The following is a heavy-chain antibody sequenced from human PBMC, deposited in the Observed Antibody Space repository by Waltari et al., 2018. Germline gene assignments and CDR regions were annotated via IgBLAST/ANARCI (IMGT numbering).Heavy chain of an antibody. CDR3: AAVAGTDY. D-gene: IGHD6-19*01. J-gene: IGHJ4*02. Sequence: VQLVESGGGLVNPGGSLRLSCAASGFSFSDYYMTWIRQAPGKGREWVSAISGSGGSTYYADSVKGRFTISRDNAKNTLYLQMNSLRAEDTAVYYCAAVAGTDYWGQGTLVTVSS. V-gene: IGHV3-23*04. CDR2: ISGSGGST. CDR1: GFSFSDYY.